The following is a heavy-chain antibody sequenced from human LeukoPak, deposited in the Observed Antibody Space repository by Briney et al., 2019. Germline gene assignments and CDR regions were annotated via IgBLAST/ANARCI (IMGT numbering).Heavy chain of an antibody. D-gene: IGHD2-21*02. CDR1: GYTFTGYY. V-gene: IGHV1-2*06. J-gene: IGHJ4*02. Sequence: ASVKVSCKASGYTFTGYYVHWVRQAPGQGLEWMGRTNPNSGDTNYAQKFQGRVTMTRDTSISTAYMELSRLRSDDTAVYYCARDYCGGDCFPDYWGQGTLVTVSS. CDR3: ARDYCGGDCFPDY. CDR2: TNPNSGDT.